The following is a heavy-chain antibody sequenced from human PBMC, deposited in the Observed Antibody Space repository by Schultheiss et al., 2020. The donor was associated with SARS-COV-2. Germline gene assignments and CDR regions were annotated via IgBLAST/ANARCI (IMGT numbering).Heavy chain of an antibody. CDR3: ARVGLLGTMVRGWFDP. J-gene: IGHJ5*02. CDR1: GFTFSSYA. V-gene: IGHV3-7*03. D-gene: IGHD3-10*01. Sequence: GGSLRLSCSASGFTFSSYAMHWVRQAPGKGLEWVANIKQDGSEKYYVDSVKGRFTISRDNAKNSLYLQMNSLRAEDTAVYYCARVGLLGTMVRGWFDPWGQGTLVTVSS. CDR2: IKQDGSEK.